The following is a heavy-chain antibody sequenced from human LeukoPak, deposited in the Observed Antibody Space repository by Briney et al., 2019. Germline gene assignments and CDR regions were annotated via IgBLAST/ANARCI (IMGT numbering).Heavy chain of an antibody. CDR2: INPNSGGT. J-gene: IGHJ4*02. CDR3: ARANALYCSSTSCLFDY. Sequence: ASVKVSCKASGYTFTDYYIHWVRQAPGQGLEWIACINPNSGGTYYAQNFHDRITLTRDTSISTAYMELSRLRSDDTAIYYCARANALYCSSTSCLFDYWGQATLVTVSS. CDR1: GYTFTDYY. D-gene: IGHD2-2*01. V-gene: IGHV1-2*02.